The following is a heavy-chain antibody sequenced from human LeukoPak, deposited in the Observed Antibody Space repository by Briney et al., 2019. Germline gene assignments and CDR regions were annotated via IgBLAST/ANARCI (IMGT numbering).Heavy chain of an antibody. CDR1: GFTLSSYA. V-gene: IGHV3-30*04. Sequence: PGGSLRLSCAASGFTLSSYAMHWVRQAPGKGLEWVAVISYDGSNKYYADSVKGRFTISRDNSKNTLYLQMNSLRAEDTAVYYCARDLLVVVINAALDYWGQGTLVTVSS. CDR2: ISYDGSNK. J-gene: IGHJ4*02. D-gene: IGHD3-22*01. CDR3: ARDLLVVVINAALDY.